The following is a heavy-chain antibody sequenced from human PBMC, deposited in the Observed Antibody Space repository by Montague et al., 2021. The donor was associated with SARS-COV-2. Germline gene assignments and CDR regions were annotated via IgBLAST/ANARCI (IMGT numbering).Heavy chain of an antibody. D-gene: IGHD3-22*01. CDR2: IYYSGST. CDR1: GGSISSSSYY. V-gene: IGHV4-39*07. Sequence: SETLSLTCTVSGGSISSSSYYWGWIREPPGKGLEWIGSIYYSGSTYYXPCLKSRVTISVDTSKNQFSLKLSSVTAADTAVYYCAREGGWLSRGSYYFDYWGQGTLVTVSS. J-gene: IGHJ4*02. CDR3: AREGGWLSRGSYYFDY.